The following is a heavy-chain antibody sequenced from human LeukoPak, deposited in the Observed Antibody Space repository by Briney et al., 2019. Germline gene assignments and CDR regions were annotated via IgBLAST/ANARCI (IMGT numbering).Heavy chain of an antibody. J-gene: IGHJ6*02. V-gene: IGHV4-61*01. CDR2: IYYSGST. D-gene: IGHD6-13*01. CDR3: ARDGSPVYYYYYGMDV. CDR1: GGSVSSGSYY. Sequence: SETLSLTCTVSGGSVSSGSYYWSWIRQPPGKGLEWIGYIYYSGSTNYNPSLKSRVTISVGTSKNQFSLKLSSVTAADTAVYYCARDGSPVYYYYYGMDVWGQGTTVTVSS.